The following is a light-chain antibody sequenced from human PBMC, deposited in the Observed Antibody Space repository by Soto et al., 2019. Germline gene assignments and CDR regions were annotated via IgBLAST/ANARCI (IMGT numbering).Light chain of an antibody. J-gene: IGKJ2*01. CDR2: GAS. Sequence: EIVMAQSPATLSVSPGERATLSCRASQSVGSNLAWYQQKPGQAPRILIYGASTRATGIPARFSGSGSGTEFTLSISSLQSEDFAVYYCQQNNDWPMNTFGQGTKLEIK. V-gene: IGKV3-15*01. CDR3: QQNNDWPMNT. CDR1: QSVGSN.